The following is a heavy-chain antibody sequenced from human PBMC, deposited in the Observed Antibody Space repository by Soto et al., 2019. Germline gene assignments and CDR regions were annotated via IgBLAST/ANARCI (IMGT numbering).Heavy chain of an antibody. Sequence: PSETLSLTCTVSGGSISSYYWSWIRQPPGKGLEWIGYIYYSGSTNYNPSLRSRVTISVDTSKNQFSLKLSSVTAADTAVYYCARGPSQQLVLIWPNWVDPWGQGTRVTVSS. J-gene: IGHJ5*02. CDR2: IYYSGST. CDR3: ARGPSQQLVLIWPNWVDP. V-gene: IGHV4-59*01. D-gene: IGHD6-13*01. CDR1: GGSISSYY.